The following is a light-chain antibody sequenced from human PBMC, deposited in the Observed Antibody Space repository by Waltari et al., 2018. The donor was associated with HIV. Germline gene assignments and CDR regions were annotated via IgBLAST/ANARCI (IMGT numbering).Light chain of an antibody. J-gene: IGLJ2*01. CDR3: AAWDDSLKGV. CDR1: SSNIGSNT. V-gene: IGLV1-44*01. CDR2: SNN. Sequence: QSVLTQPPSASGTPGQRVTISCSGSSSNIGSNTVNWYQQLPGTAPKLLIYSNNRRPSGVPDRFSGSKSGTSASLAISGLQSEDEADYYCAAWDDSLKGVFGGGTKLTVL.